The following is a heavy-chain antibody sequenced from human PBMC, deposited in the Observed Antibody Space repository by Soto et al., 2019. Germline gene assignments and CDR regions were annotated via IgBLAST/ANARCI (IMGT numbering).Heavy chain of an antibody. CDR2: INTYSDRT. CDR1: GYTFINYG. J-gene: IGHJ4*02. Sequence: QVKLVQSGAEMKNPGASVKVSCKASGYTFINYGISWVRQAPGQGLEWLGWINTYSDRTNYAQEFQGRVSMTTEKSTSTVYMELRSLRSGNTALYYCARDYTGRGYFDHWGQGSLVTVSS. D-gene: IGHD2-8*02. V-gene: IGHV1-18*04. CDR3: ARDYTGRGYFDH.